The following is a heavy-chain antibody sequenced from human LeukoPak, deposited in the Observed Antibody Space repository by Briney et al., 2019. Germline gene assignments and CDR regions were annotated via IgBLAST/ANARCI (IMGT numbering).Heavy chain of an antibody. J-gene: IGHJ1*01. CDR2: ISHDESNK. Sequence: GGSLRLSCAASGFTFSSYGMHWVRQAPGKGLEWVAVISHDESNKYYADSVKGRFTISRDNSKNTLYLQMNSLRAEDTAVYYCAKDPYSGSFEYFQHWGQGTLVTVSS. V-gene: IGHV3-30*18. D-gene: IGHD1-26*01. CDR1: GFTFSSYG. CDR3: AKDPYSGSFEYFQH.